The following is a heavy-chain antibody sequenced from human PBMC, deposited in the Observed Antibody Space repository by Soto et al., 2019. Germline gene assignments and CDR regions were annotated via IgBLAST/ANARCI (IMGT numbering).Heavy chain of an antibody. Sequence: PGGSLGLSCAASEFSFSRHWMHWVRQAPGKGLVWVSRINRDGSTTNYADSVKGRFTISRDNAKNTLYPQMISLRAEDTAVYYCARDCDYGVDVWGQGTTVTVSS. V-gene: IGHV3-74*01. CDR2: INRDGSTT. CDR3: ARDCDYGVDV. J-gene: IGHJ6*02. CDR1: EFSFSRHW.